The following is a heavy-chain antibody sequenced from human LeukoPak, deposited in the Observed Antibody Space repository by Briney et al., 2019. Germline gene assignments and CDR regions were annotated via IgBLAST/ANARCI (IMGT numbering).Heavy chain of an antibody. CDR1: GGSISSGDYY. D-gene: IGHD3-10*01. J-gene: IGHJ4*02. Sequence: SQTLSLTCTVSGGSISSGDYYWSWIRQPPGKGLEWIGYIYYSGSTYYNPSLKSRVTISADTSKNQFSLKLSSVTAADTAVYYCARVSGAAFPFIDYWGQGTLVTVSS. CDR3: ARVSGAAFPFIDY. V-gene: IGHV4-30-4*01. CDR2: IYYSGST.